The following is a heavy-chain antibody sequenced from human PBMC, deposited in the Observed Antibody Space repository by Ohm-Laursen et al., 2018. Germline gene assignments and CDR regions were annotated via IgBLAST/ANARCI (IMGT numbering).Heavy chain of an antibody. J-gene: IGHJ4*02. CDR3: ARSRYKWNYGYFDY. D-gene: IGHD1-7*01. Sequence: SSVKVSCKVSGYTLTELSMHWVRQAPGKGLEWMGGFDPEDGETIYAQKFQGRVTMTEDTSTDTAYMEVSRLRSDDTAVYYCARSRYKWNYGYFDYWGQGTLVIVSS. V-gene: IGHV1-24*01. CDR1: GYTLTELS. CDR2: FDPEDGET.